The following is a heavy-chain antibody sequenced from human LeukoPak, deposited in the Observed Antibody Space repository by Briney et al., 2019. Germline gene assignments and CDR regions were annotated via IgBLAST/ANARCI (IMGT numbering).Heavy chain of an antibody. Sequence: SETLSLTCAVYGGSFSGYYWSWIRRPPGKGLEWIGEINHSGSTNYNPSLKSRVTISVDTSKNQFSLKLSSVTAADTAVYYCARGVKRYYGSGSYHPDAFDIWGQGTMVTVSS. J-gene: IGHJ3*02. CDR1: GGSFSGYY. CDR2: INHSGST. D-gene: IGHD3-10*01. CDR3: ARGVKRYYGSGSYHPDAFDI. V-gene: IGHV4-34*01.